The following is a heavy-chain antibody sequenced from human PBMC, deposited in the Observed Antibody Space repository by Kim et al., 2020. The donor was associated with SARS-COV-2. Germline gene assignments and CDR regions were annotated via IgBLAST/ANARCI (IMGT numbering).Heavy chain of an antibody. D-gene: IGHD6-13*01. Sequence: YAHSVKGPLTISRDNAKNSLFLQMNSLRAEDTAVYYCARDPSYSSSPFDYWGQGTLVTVSS. CDR3: ARDPSYSSSPFDY. J-gene: IGHJ4*02. V-gene: IGHV3-11*06.